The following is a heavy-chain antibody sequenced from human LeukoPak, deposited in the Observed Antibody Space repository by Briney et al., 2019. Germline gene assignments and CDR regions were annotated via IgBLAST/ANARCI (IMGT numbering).Heavy chain of an antibody. Sequence: PSGTLSLTCAVSGGSISSSNWWSWVRPPPGKGLEWIWEIYHSGSTNYNPSLKSRTTISVDTSKNQFSLKLSSVTAADTAVYYCARQLAAALVPTIAFDIWGQGTMVTVSS. CDR1: GGSISSSNW. D-gene: IGHD6-13*01. CDR2: IYHSGST. V-gene: IGHV4-4*02. CDR3: ARQLAAALVPTIAFDI. J-gene: IGHJ3*02.